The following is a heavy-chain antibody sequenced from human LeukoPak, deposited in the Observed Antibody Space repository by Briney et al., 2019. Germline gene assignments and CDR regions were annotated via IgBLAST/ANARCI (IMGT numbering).Heavy chain of an antibody. Sequence: NAGVSLRLSCAASGFTFSNAWMSWVRQAPGKGLEWVVRIKSKTDGGTTDYAAPVKGRFTISRDDSKNTLYLQMNSLKTEDTAVYYCTTDTAGSTAADKSNYYMDVWGKGTTVTVSS. V-gene: IGHV3-15*01. CDR1: GFTFSNAW. J-gene: IGHJ6*03. CDR3: TTDTAGSTAADKSNYYMDV. D-gene: IGHD2-2*01. CDR2: IKSKTDGGTT.